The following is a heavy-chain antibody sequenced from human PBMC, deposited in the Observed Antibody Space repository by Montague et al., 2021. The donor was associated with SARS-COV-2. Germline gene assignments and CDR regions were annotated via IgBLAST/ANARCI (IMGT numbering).Heavy chain of an antibody. J-gene: IGHJ2*01. Sequence: SETLSLTCTVSGGSISSTDHFRGWIRQPPGKGLEWIGSIYYTGSTFYTPSLKSRVTISVDTSKNEFSLKLISVTATDTAVYYCARNEEGYGYFDLWGRGTLVTVS. D-gene: IGHD1-1*01. CDR3: ARNEEGYGYFDL. CDR2: IYYTGST. CDR1: GGSISSTDHF. V-gene: IGHV4-39*01.